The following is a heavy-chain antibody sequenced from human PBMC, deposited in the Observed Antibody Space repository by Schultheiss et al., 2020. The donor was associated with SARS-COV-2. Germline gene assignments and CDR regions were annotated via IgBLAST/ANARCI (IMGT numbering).Heavy chain of an antibody. CDR1: GFTFSNAW. D-gene: IGHD6-13*01. CDR2: ISGSGGST. J-gene: IGHJ4*02. CDR3: AKAAFTYSSSWFDY. V-gene: IGHV3-23*01. Sequence: GGSLRLSCAASGFTFSNAWMHWVRQAPGKGLEWVSAISGSGGSTYYADSVKGRFTISRDNSKNTLYLQMNSLRAEDTAVYYCAKAAFTYSSSWFDYWGQGTLVTVSS.